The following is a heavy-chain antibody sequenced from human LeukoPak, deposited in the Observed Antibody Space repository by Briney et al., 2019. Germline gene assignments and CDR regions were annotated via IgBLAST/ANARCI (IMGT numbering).Heavy chain of an antibody. V-gene: IGHV4-34*01. CDR2: INHSGST. J-gene: IGHJ4*02. D-gene: IGHD1-20*01. Sequence: SETLSLTCAVYGGSFSGYYWSWIRQPPGKGLEWIGEINHSGSTNYNPSLKSRVTISVDTSKNQFSLKLSSVTAADTAVYYCARGRYHWSYWGQGTLVTVSS. CDR1: GGSFSGYY. CDR3: ARGRYHWSY.